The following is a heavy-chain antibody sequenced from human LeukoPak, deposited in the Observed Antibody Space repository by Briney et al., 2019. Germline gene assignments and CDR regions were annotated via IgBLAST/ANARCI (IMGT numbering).Heavy chain of an antibody. Sequence: GGSLRLSCAASGFTFSSYAMSWVRQAPGKELEWVSAISGSGGSTYYADSVKGRFTISRDNSKNTLYLQMNSLRAEDTAVYYCAKETTLAGFYPYFDYWGQGTLITVSS. V-gene: IGHV3-23*01. CDR2: ISGSGGST. CDR3: AKETTLAGFYPYFDY. CDR1: GFTFSSYA. D-gene: IGHD6-19*01. J-gene: IGHJ4*02.